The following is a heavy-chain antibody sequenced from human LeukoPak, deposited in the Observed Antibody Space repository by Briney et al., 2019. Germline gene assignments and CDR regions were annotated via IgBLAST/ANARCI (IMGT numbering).Heavy chain of an antibody. D-gene: IGHD3-22*01. CDR3: ARSTYYASSGYALDAFDI. Sequence: ASVKVSCKASGGTFSSYAISWVRQAPGQGLEWMGGIIPIFGTANSAQKFQGRVTLTGDGSTSTDYMELSSLRSEDTAVYYCARSTYYASSGYALDAFDIWGQGTMVTVSS. V-gene: IGHV1-69*13. CDR1: GGTFSSYA. CDR2: IIPIFGTA. J-gene: IGHJ3*02.